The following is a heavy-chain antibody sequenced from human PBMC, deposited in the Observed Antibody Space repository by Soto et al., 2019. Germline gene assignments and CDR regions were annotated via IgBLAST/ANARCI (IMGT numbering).Heavy chain of an antibody. Sequence: EVQLVESGGGLVQPGGSLRLSCAASGFAFGSYWMHWVRQAPGKGLVWVARINSDGSDTSYANSVKGRFTISRDNGKNTVSSQMNSLRDEDTAVYFCAREAVAANWYFDIWGRGTLVAVSS. V-gene: IGHV3-74*01. D-gene: IGHD6-19*01. J-gene: IGHJ2*01. CDR1: GFAFGSYW. CDR3: AREAVAANWYFDI. CDR2: INSDGSDT.